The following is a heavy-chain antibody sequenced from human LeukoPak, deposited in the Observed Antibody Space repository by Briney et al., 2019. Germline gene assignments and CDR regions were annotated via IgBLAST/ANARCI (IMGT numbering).Heavy chain of an antibody. Sequence: VASVKVSCKASGYTFTSYGISWVRQAPGQGLEWMGWISAYNGNTIYAQKLQGRVTMTTDTSTSTAYMELRSLRSDDTAVYYCARGRDGYNYAGFDPWGQGTLVTVPS. CDR2: ISAYNGNT. CDR1: GYTFTSYG. J-gene: IGHJ5*02. V-gene: IGHV1-18*01. CDR3: ARGRDGYNYAGFDP. D-gene: IGHD5-24*01.